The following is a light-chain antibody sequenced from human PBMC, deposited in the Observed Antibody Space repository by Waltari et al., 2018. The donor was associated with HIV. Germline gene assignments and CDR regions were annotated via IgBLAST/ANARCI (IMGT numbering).Light chain of an antibody. CDR3: GTWDASLNLAGV. CDR1: ASNIGTFY. Sequence: QSALTQPPSVSAAPGQKVTISCSGSASNIGTFYVTWYQQFPGTPPKHIIFDNDQRRSGVPDRCSASKSGTSATLDITGLQTGDEADYYCGTWDASLNLAGVFGGGTRLTVL. CDR2: DND. V-gene: IGLV1-51*01. J-gene: IGLJ3*02.